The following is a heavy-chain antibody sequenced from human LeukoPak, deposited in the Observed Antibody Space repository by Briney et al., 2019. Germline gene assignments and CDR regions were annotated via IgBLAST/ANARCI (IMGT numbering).Heavy chain of an antibody. Sequence: ASVKVSCKASGYTFTSYGISWVRQAPGQGLEWMGWISAYNGNTNYAQKLQGRVTMTTDTSTSTAYMGLRSLRSDDTAVYYCARDTSLRGVITRPTGFDYWGQGTLVTVSS. D-gene: IGHD3-10*01. CDR3: ARDTSLRGVITRPTGFDY. CDR1: GYTFTSYG. V-gene: IGHV1-18*01. J-gene: IGHJ4*02. CDR2: ISAYNGNT.